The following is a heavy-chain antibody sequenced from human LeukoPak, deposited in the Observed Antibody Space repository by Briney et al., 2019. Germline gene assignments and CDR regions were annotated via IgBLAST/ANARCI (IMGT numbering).Heavy chain of an antibody. CDR1: GFTFSSYS. CDR3: ARDAYCSSTRCSSAY. Sequence: GGSLRLSCAASGFTFSSYSMNWVRQAPGKGLEWVSSISSSSSYIYYADSVKGRFTISRDNAKNSLYLQMDSLRAEDTAVYYCARDAYCSSTRCSSAYWGQGTVVTVSS. D-gene: IGHD2-2*01. V-gene: IGHV3-21*01. CDR2: ISSSSSYI. J-gene: IGHJ4*02.